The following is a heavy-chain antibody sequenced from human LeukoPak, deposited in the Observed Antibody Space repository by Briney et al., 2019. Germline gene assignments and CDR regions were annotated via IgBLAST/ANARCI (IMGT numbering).Heavy chain of an antibody. CDR1: GFTFSSYW. V-gene: IGHV3-7*01. CDR3: AKSTTVTGDGYYFDY. Sequence: GGSLRLSCAASGFTFSSYWMSWVRQAPGKGLEWVANIKQDGSEKYYVDSVKGRFTISRDNAKNSLYLQMNSLRAEDTAVYYCAKSTTVTGDGYYFDYWGQATLVTVSS. J-gene: IGHJ4*02. CDR2: IKQDGSEK. D-gene: IGHD4-17*01.